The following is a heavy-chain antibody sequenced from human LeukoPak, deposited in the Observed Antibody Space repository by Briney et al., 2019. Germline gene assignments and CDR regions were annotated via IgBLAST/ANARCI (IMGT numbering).Heavy chain of an antibody. D-gene: IGHD6-19*01. V-gene: IGHV3-23*01. CDR1: GFTFSSFA. J-gene: IGHJ4*02. CDR2: ISASLGTP. Sequence: GGSLRLSCTASGFTFSSFAMAWVRHAPGKGLECVSTISASLGTPYYSDSVKGRFTISRDNSKNTVSLQMNSLRAEDTAVYYCAKKHFPTSGWIDSWGQGTLVTVSS. CDR3: AKKHFPTSGWIDS.